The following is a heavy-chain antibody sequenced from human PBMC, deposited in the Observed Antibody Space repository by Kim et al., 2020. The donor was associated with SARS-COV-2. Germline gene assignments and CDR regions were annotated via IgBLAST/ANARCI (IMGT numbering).Heavy chain of an antibody. V-gene: IGHV4-34*01. CDR3: ARSRRSLLWFGEWYYFDY. CDR1: GGSFSGYY. CDR2: INHSGST. Sequence: SETLSLTCAVYGGSFSGYYWSWIRQPPGKGLEWIGEINHSGSTNYNPSLKSRVTISVDTSKNQFSLKLSSVTAADTAVYYCARSRRSLLWFGEWYYFDYWGQGTLVTVSS. J-gene: IGHJ4*02. D-gene: IGHD3-10*01.